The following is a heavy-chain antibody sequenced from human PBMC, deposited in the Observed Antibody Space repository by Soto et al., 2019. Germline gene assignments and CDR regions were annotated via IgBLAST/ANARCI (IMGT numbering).Heavy chain of an antibody. Sequence: SETLFITCTVSGGSISNYFCNWIRQPAGKGLEWIGRIDNSGSTNYNPSLKSRITMSADTSRNQFSLKLNSVTAADTAVYYCARGGQDFWSGPFDYWGQGALVTVSS. D-gene: IGHD3-3*01. CDR3: ARGGQDFWSGPFDY. CDR1: GGSISNYF. V-gene: IGHV4-4*07. J-gene: IGHJ4*02. CDR2: IDNSGST.